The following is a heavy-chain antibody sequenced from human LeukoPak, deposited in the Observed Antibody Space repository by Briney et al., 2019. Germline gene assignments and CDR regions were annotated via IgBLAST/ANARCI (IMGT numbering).Heavy chain of an antibody. CDR1: GGSISSGGYY. D-gene: IGHD6-6*01. CDR3: ARAALSFDP. V-gene: IGHV4-30-2*01. CDR2: IYHSGST. Sequence: PSETLSLTCTVSGGSISSGGYYWSWIRQPPGKGLEWIGYIYHSGSTYYNPSLKSRVTISVDRSKNQFSLKLSSVTAADTAVYYCARAALSFDPWGQGTLVTVSS. J-gene: IGHJ5*02.